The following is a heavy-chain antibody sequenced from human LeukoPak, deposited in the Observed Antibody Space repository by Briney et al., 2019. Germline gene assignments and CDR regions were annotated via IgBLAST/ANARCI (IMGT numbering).Heavy chain of an antibody. CDR2: ISSSGSTI. D-gene: IGHD2-2*01. CDR3: AKDLGYCSSTSCQNFDY. Sequence: PGGSLRLSCAASGFTFSSYEMNWVRQAPGKGLEWVSYISSSGSTIYYADSVKGRFTISRDNSKNTLYLQMNSLRAEDTAVYYCAKDLGYCSSTSCQNFDYWGQGTLVTVSS. V-gene: IGHV3-48*03. J-gene: IGHJ4*02. CDR1: GFTFSSYE.